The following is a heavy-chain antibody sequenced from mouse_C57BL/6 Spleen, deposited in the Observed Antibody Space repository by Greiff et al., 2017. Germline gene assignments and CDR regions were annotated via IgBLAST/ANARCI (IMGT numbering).Heavy chain of an antibody. V-gene: IGHV14-1*01. CDR2: IDPEDGAT. CDR1: GFNIKDYY. Sequence: VQLQQSGAELVRPGASVKLSCTASGFNIKDYYMHWVKQRPEQGLEWIGRIDPEDGATEYAPKFQGKATMTADPSSNTAYLQLSSLTSEDTAVYYCTTNYGSSYYFDYWGQGTTLTVSS. D-gene: IGHD1-1*01. CDR3: TTNYGSSYYFDY. J-gene: IGHJ2*01.